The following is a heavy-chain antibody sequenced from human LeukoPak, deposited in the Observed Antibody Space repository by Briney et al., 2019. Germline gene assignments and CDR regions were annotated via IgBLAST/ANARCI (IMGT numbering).Heavy chain of an antibody. CDR1: GFTFSSYA. D-gene: IGHD3-3*01. CDR2: ISGSGGST. J-gene: IGHJ4*02. V-gene: IGHV3-23*01. Sequence: GGSLRLSCAASGFTFSSYAMSWVRQAPGKGLEWVSAISGSGGSTYYADSVKGRFTISRDNAKNSLYLQMNSLRAEDTAVYHCARNFWSGYSDYWGQGTLVTVSS. CDR3: ARNFWSGYSDY.